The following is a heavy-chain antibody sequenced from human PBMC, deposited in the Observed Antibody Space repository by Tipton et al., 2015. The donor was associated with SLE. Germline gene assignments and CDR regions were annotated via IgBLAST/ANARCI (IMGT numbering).Heavy chain of an antibody. CDR2: ISYDGSNK. CDR3: ARTSGSYLYYYYYMDV. CDR1: GFTFSSYA. Sequence: SLRLSCAASGFTFSSYAMHWVRQAPGKGLEWVAVISYDGSNKYYADSVKGRFTISRDNSKNTLYLQMNSLRAEDTAVYYCARTSGSYLYYYYYMDVWGKGTTVTVSS. D-gene: IGHD1-26*01. V-gene: IGHV3-30-3*01. J-gene: IGHJ6*03.